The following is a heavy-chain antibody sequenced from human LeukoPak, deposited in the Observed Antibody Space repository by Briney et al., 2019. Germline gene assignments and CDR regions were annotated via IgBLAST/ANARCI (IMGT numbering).Heavy chain of an antibody. CDR3: ARDPNSATDYDSRGGFDP. Sequence: PSETLSLTCTVSGGSISSYYWSWIRQPPGKGLEWIGYIYYSGSTNYNPSLKSRVTISVDKSKNQFSLKLSSVTAADTAVYYCARDPNSATDYDSRGGFDPWGQGTLVTVSS. J-gene: IGHJ5*02. CDR1: GGSISSYY. D-gene: IGHD3-22*01. V-gene: IGHV4-59*12. CDR2: IYYSGST.